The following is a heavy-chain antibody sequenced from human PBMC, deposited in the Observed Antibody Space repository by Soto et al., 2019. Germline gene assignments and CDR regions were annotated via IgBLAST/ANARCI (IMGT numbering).Heavy chain of an antibody. CDR1: GYTSTNYY. J-gene: IGHJ4*02. CDR3: AREGGRREQDYDY. V-gene: IGHV1-46*01. Sequence: GASVKVSCKASGYTSTNYYMHWLRQAPGQGLEWMGMIIPNFDTANYAQKFQGRVTMTTDTSTSTAYMELRSLRSDDTAVYYCAREGGRREQDYDYWGQGTLVTVSS. D-gene: IGHD2-15*01. CDR2: IIPNFDTA.